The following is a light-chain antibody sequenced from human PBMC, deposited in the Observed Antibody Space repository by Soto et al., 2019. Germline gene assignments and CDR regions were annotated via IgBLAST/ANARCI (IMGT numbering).Light chain of an antibody. CDR3: QKYNSDPPP. CDR2: AAS. V-gene: IGKV1-27*01. Sequence: DIQMTQSPSSLSASVGDRVTITCRASQGISNYLAWYQQKPRKVPKLLIYAASTLQSGVPSRFSGSVSGTDFTLTISILQPQDVATYYFQKYNSDPPPFGQETKVEIK. J-gene: IGKJ1*01. CDR1: QGISNY.